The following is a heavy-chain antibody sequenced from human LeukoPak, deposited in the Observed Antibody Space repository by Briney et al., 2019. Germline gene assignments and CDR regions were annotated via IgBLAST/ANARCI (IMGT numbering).Heavy chain of an antibody. J-gene: IGHJ4*02. V-gene: IGHV3-30*03. Sequence: GGSLRLSCAASGFTFSSYGMHWVRQAPGKGLEWVAVISYDGSNKYYADSVKGRFTISRDNSKNTLYLQMNSLRAEDTAVYYCARDLGGVVPAAMLDYWGQGTLVTVSS. CDR3: ARDLGGVVPAAMLDY. CDR2: ISYDGSNK. D-gene: IGHD2-2*01. CDR1: GFTFSSYG.